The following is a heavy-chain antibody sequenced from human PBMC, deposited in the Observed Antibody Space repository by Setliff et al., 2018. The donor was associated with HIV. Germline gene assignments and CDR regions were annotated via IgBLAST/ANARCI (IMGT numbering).Heavy chain of an antibody. CDR1: GCTXXTXX. J-gene: IGHJ4*02. V-gene: IGHV3-23*01. CDR3: ANDFWGGPTGG. Sequence: AAXGCTXXTXXXXWVRQAQGKGLEWVSAISGSGGRTHYADXXXGRFTISRDNSKTTLYLXMNSLRVEDXAVYYCANDFWGGPTGGWGQGTLVTVSS. D-gene: IGHD3-3*01. CDR2: ISGSGGRT.